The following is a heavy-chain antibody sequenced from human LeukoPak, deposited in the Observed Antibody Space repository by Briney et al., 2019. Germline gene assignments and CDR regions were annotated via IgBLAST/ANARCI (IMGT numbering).Heavy chain of an antibody. D-gene: IGHD6-19*01. Sequence: SETLSPTCAVYGGSFSGYYWSWIRQPPGKGLEWIGEINHSGSTNYNPSPKSRVTISVDTSKNQFSLKLSSVTTADTAVYYCARGGSGWYEGYNWFDPWGQGTLVTVSS. CDR3: ARGGSGWYEGYNWFDP. V-gene: IGHV4-34*01. CDR2: INHSGST. J-gene: IGHJ5*02. CDR1: GGSFSGYY.